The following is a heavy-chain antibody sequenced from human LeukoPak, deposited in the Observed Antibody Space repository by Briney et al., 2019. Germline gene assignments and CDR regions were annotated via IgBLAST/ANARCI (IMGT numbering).Heavy chain of an antibody. V-gene: IGHV4-39*01. CDR1: GGSISSGNYH. J-gene: IGHJ5*02. CDR3: ARYDYGSGYPGSWLDP. CDR2: MFYSGST. Sequence: PSETLSLTCTVSGGSISSGNYHWAWMRQPPGKGPEWIGSMFYSGSTYYNPSLKSRVTISVDTSKNQFSLKVTSVTAADTAVYYCARYDYGSGYPGSWLDPWGQGTLVTVSS. D-gene: IGHD3-10*01.